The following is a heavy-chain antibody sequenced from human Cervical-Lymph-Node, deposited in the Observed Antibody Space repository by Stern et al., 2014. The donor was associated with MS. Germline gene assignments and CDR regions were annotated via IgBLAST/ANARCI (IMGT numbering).Heavy chain of an antibody. J-gene: IGHJ6*02. D-gene: IGHD5-18*01. Sequence: VQLVESGGGVVQPGTSLRLSCTGSRFTFRSYGIHWVRQAPGKGLEWVSVTSYDGGNRQYADSGKGRFTISRDNSKNTVYLHLNSLRPEDTGVYHCAKDRRGGYNYLYGMDVWGQGTTVTVS. CDR1: RFTFRSYG. CDR3: AKDRRGGYNYLYGMDV. V-gene: IGHV3-30*18. CDR2: TSYDGGNR.